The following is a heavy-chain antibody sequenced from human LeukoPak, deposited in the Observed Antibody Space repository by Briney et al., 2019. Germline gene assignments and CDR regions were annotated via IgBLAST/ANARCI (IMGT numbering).Heavy chain of an antibody. Sequence: PGGSLRLSCAASGFTFSSYSMNWVRQAPGKGLEWVSSISSSSSYIYYADSVKGRFTISRDDAKNSLYLQMNSLRAEDTAVYYCARDLGPYYDILTGLQWGQGTLVTVSS. V-gene: IGHV3-21*01. CDR1: GFTFSSYS. D-gene: IGHD3-9*01. CDR3: ARDLGPYYDILTGLQ. J-gene: IGHJ4*02. CDR2: ISSSSSYI.